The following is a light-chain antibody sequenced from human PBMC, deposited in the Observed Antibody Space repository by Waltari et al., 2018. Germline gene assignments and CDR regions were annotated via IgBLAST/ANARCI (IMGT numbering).Light chain of an antibody. CDR1: ISDIGAYNH. CDR3: SSFTTSSSWI. Sequence: QSALTQPASVSGSPGQSITISCTGTISDIGAYNHVSWYQQYPGQAPKLLIFYVSDRPTGVFVRFSGSNSGNTASLTISGLRAEDEADYYCSSFTTSSSWIFGGGTKLTVL. V-gene: IGLV2-14*03. CDR2: YVS. J-gene: IGLJ2*01.